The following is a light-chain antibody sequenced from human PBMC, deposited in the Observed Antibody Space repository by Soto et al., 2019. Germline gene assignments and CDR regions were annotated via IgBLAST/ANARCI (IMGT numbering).Light chain of an antibody. J-gene: IGLJ3*02. CDR3: SSYSSSNTRL. CDR1: SSDVDAYNY. V-gene: IGLV2-14*01. CDR2: EVF. Sequence: QSALTQPASVSGSPGQSITISCTGTSSDVDAYNYVSWYQQHPGKVPKVIIYEVFSRPSGISSRFSGSRSGNMASLTISGLQAEDEADYYCSSYSSSNTRLFGGGTKLTVL.